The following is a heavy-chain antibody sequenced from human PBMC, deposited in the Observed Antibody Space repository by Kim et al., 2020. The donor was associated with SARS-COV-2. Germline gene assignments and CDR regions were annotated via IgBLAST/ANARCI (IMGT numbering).Heavy chain of an antibody. CDR3: ARQGTTVASPFDY. V-gene: IGHV5-51*01. D-gene: IGHD4-17*01. J-gene: IGHJ4*02. Sequence: YSPSFQGQVTISADKSISTAYLQWSSLKASDTAMYYCARQGTTVASPFDYWGQGTLVTVSS.